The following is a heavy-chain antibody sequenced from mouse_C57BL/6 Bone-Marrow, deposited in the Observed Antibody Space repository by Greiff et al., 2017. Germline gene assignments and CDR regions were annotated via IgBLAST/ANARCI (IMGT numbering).Heavy chain of an antibody. J-gene: IGHJ4*01. CDR3: AGTVVGKLYAMDY. D-gene: IGHD1-1*01. V-gene: IGHV1-55*01. Sequence: VQLQQPGAELVKPGASVKMSCKASGYTFTSYWITWVKQRPGQGLEWIGDIYPGSGSTNYNEKFKSKATLTVDTSSSTAYMQLSSLTSEDSAVYYCAGTVVGKLYAMDYWGQGTSVTVSS. CDR2: IYPGSGST. CDR1: GYTFTSYW.